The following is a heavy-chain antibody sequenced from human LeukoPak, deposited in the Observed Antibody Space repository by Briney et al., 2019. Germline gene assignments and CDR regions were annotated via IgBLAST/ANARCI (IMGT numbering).Heavy chain of an antibody. CDR1: GGTFSSYA. V-gene: IGHV1-69*06. CDR2: IIPIFGTA. J-gene: IGHJ4*02. CDR3: ASSRRGYYYDSSGYSFDY. D-gene: IGHD3-22*01. Sequence: SVKVSCKASGGTFSSYAISWVRQAPGQGLEWMGGIIPIFGTANYAQKFQGRVTITADKSTSTAYMELSSLRSEDTAVYYCASSRRGYYYDSSGYSFDYWGQGTLVTVSS.